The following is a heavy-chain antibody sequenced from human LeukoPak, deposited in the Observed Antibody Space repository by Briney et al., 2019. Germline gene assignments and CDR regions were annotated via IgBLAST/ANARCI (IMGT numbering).Heavy chain of an antibody. D-gene: IGHD3-3*01. CDR2: IYHSGST. V-gene: IGHV4-39*07. Sequence: PSETLSLTCTVSGGSIRSSYYYWGWIRQPPGKGLEWIGEIYHSGSTNYNPSLKSRVTISVDKSKNQFSLKLSSVTAADTAVYYCARPAPRSNDFWSGYYAFDIWGQGTMVTVSS. J-gene: IGHJ3*02. CDR3: ARPAPRSNDFWSGYYAFDI. CDR1: GGSIRSSYYY.